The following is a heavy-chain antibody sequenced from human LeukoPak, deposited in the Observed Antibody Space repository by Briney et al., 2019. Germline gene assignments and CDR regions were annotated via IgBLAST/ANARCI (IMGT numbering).Heavy chain of an antibody. V-gene: IGHV1-46*01. CDR1: GYTFTSYY. D-gene: IGHD1-7*01. J-gene: IGHJ6*03. CDR2: INPSGGST. CDR3: ARNFEYANYYYYYYMDV. Sequence: ASVKVSCKASGYTFTSYYMHWVRQAPGQGLEWMGIINPSGGSTSYAQKFQGRVTMTRDMSTSTVYMELSSLRSEDTAVYYCARNFEYANYYYYYYMDVWGKGTTVTVSS.